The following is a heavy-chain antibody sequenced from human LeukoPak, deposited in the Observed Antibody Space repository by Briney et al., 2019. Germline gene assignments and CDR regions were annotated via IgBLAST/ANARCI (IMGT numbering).Heavy chain of an antibody. J-gene: IGHJ5*02. CDR3: ARDSGAFLFDP. Sequence: SETLSLTCTVSGGSIGSYYWSWMRQPPGKGLEWIGYIYYSGSTNYNPSLKSRVTISVDTSKNQFSLKLSSVTAADTAVYYCARDSGAFLFDPWGQGTLVTVSS. CDR2: IYYSGST. CDR1: GGSIGSYY. D-gene: IGHD3-10*01. V-gene: IGHV4-59*01.